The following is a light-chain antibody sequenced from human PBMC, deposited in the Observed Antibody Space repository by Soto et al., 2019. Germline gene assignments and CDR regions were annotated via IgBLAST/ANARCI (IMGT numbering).Light chain of an antibody. V-gene: IGKV3-20*01. CDR2: GTS. J-gene: IGKJ1*01. CDR3: QQYNTSPWT. CDR1: QSVSSDY. Sequence: DIVLTQSPGTLSLSPGERATLSCRASQSVSSDYLAWYQQKPGRAPRLLIYGTSSRATGIPDRFSGNGSGTDFTLTISRLEPEDFAVYFCQQYNTSPWTCGQGTTVEIK.